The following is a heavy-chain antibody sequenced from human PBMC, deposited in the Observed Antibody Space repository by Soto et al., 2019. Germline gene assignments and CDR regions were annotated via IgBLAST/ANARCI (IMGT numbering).Heavy chain of an antibody. V-gene: IGHV4-31*11. CDR1: GGSISSGDCY. D-gene: IGHD3-10*01. J-gene: IGHJ5*02. Sequence: PSETLALPCAVSGGSISSGDCYWSWIRQPPGKGLEWIGYIYYSGSTYYNPSLKSRVTISVDTSKNQFSLKLSSVTAADTAVYYCASSPYYGSGSYLAGKWFDPWGQGTLVTVSS. CDR2: IYYSGST. CDR3: ASSPYYGSGSYLAGKWFDP.